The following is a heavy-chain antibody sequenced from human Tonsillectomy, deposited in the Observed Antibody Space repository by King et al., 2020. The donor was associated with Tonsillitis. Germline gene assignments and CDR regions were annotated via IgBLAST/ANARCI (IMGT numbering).Heavy chain of an antibody. CDR3: ARDSTSHYSYGMDV. Sequence: VQLVESGGGLVQPGGSLRLSCAASGFTFSSYWMSWVRQAPGKGLEWVANIKQDGSEKYYVDSVKGRFTISRDNAKNSLYLQMNSLRAEDTAVYYCARDSTSHYSYGMDVWGQGTTVTVSS. D-gene: IGHD2-2*01. J-gene: IGHJ6*02. CDR1: GFTFSSYW. CDR2: IKQDGSEK. V-gene: IGHV3-7*03.